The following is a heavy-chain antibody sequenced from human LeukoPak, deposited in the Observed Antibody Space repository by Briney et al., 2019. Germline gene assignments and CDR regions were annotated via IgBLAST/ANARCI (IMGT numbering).Heavy chain of an antibody. Sequence: PVGSLRLSCAASRFIFSNFWMGWVRQAPGKRLEWVASIKKDDSERRYVDSVRGRFTISRDNTKNSLFLQMNSLRAEDTAVYYCARDRGTAADGTVGWFDPWGQGTLVTVSS. D-gene: IGHD3-10*01. CDR2: IKKDDSER. V-gene: IGHV3-7*01. J-gene: IGHJ5*02. CDR3: ARDRGTAADGTVGWFDP. CDR1: RFIFSNFW.